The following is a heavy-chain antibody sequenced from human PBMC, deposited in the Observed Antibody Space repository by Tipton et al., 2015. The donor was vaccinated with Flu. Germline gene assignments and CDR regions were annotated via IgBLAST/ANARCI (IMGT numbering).Heavy chain of an antibody. V-gene: IGHV4-61*02. CDR3: ARERLGEYNSAGYPES. J-gene: IGHJ5*02. Sequence: TLSLTCSVSGGYVGSGSYYWSWIRQPAGKALEWIGRIYSTGMTKYNPSLKSQVTISLDTSKNQFSLRLNSVTAADTAVYFCARERLGEYNSAGYPESWGQGTLVTVSP. CDR1: GGYVGSGSYY. D-gene: IGHD2/OR15-2a*01. CDR2: IYSTGMT.